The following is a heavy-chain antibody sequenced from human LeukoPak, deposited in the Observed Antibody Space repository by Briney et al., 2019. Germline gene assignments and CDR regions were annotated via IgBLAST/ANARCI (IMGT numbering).Heavy chain of an antibody. Sequence: GGSLRLSCAASGFTFSSYGMSWVRQAPGKGLEWVSVISGSGGSTYYADSVKSRFTISRDNSKNTLYLQMNSLRAEDTAVYYCAKASSSGAVGLNWFDPWGQGTLVTVSS. CDR3: AKASSSGAVGLNWFDP. CDR1: GFTFSSYG. J-gene: IGHJ5*02. CDR2: ISGSGGST. V-gene: IGHV3-23*01. D-gene: IGHD1-26*01.